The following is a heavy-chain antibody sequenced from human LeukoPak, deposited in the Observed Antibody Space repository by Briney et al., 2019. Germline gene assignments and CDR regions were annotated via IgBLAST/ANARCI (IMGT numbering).Heavy chain of an antibody. Sequence: ASVKVSCKASGYSFTGYYIHWVRQAPGQGLEWMGWINPNSGGTKYAQMFQGRVTMTRDTSISTVYLELSRLKSDDTAVYYCARGRRGYDFWSGYNWFDPWGQGTLVTVSS. CDR1: GYSFTGYY. V-gene: IGHV1-2*02. J-gene: IGHJ5*02. CDR3: ARGRRGYDFWSGYNWFDP. CDR2: INPNSGGT. D-gene: IGHD3-3*01.